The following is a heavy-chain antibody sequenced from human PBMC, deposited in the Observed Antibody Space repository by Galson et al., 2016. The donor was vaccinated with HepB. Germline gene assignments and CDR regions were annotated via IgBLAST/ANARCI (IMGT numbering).Heavy chain of an antibody. V-gene: IGHV4-59*01. D-gene: IGHD6-13*01. CDR3: ARGLVQGSWSPTHPFDL. CDR2: INYIGTT. Sequence: SETLSLTCTVSGGSINTYYWSWIRQPPGKGLEWVGYINYIGTTNYNPSLKSRVSMSIDTSKNQFSLNVASVTAADSALYYCARGLVQGSWSPTHPFDLWGQGTMVTVSS. CDR1: GGSINTYY. J-gene: IGHJ3*01.